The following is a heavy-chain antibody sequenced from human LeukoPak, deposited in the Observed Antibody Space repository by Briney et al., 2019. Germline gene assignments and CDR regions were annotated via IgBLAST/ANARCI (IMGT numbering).Heavy chain of an antibody. CDR2: ISSSSSYI. CDR3: ARDKGEEFHDAFDI. CDR1: GFTFSSYS. V-gene: IGHV3-21*01. J-gene: IGHJ3*02. D-gene: IGHD1-26*01. Sequence: GGSLRLSCTASGFTFSSYSMHWVRQAPGKGLEWVSSISSSSSYIYYADSVKGLFTISRDNAKNSLYLQMNSLSAEDTPVYYCARDKGEEFHDAFDIWGQGTMVTVSS.